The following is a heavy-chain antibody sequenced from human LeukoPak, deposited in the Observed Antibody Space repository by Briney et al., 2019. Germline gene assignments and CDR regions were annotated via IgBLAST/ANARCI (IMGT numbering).Heavy chain of an antibody. D-gene: IGHD3-22*01. V-gene: IGHV4-59*08. CDR3: ARHLRAYYYDRSAYSAPYHGMDV. J-gene: IGHJ6*02. CDR2: IYYSGST. CDR1: GDSISSYY. Sequence: KSSETLSLTCTVSGDSISSYYWSWIRQPPGKGLEWIGDIYYSGSTNYNPSLKSRVTMSVDTSKNQFSLKLSSVTAADTAVYYCARHLRAYYYDRSAYSAPYHGMDVWGQGTTVTVSS.